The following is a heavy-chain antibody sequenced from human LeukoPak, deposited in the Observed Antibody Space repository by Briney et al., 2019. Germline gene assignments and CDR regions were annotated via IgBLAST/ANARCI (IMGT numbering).Heavy chain of an antibody. CDR2: IRYDGSNK. Sequence: PGGSLRLSCAASGFTFSSYSMSWVRQAPGKGLEWVAFIRYDGSNKYYADSVKGRFTISRDNSKNTLYLQMNSLRAEDTAVYYCAKVGSTTVTIDYWGQGTLVTVSS. V-gene: IGHV3-30*02. CDR1: GFTFSSYS. D-gene: IGHD4-17*01. J-gene: IGHJ4*02. CDR3: AKVGSTTVTIDY.